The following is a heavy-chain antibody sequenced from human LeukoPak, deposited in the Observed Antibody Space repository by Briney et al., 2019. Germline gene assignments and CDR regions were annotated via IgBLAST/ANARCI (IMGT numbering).Heavy chain of an antibody. J-gene: IGHJ4*02. CDR3: AKGPGMATVKRYLDY. V-gene: IGHV3-9*01. Sequence: GESLRLSCAASGFTFDDHAMHWVRQAPGKGLEWVSGLSWNSGSIDYADSVKGRFTISRDNAKNSLYLQMNSLRAEDTALYYCAKGPGMATVKRYLDYWGQGTLVTVSS. CDR1: GFTFDDHA. CDR2: LSWNSGSI. D-gene: IGHD5-24*01.